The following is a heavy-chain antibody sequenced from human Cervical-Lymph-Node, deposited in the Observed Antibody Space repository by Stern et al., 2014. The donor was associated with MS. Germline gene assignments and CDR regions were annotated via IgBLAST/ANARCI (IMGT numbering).Heavy chain of an antibody. CDR2: IIPIFGTA. D-gene: IGHD1-26*01. Sequence: VHLVESGAEVKKPGSSVKVSCKASGGTFSRYALSWVRQAPGQGLEWMGGIIPIFGTANYAQKFQGRVTITADESTSTAYMELSSLRSEDTAVYYCARDMGRVSTKGAFDIWGQGTKVTVSS. J-gene: IGHJ3*02. V-gene: IGHV1-69*01. CDR1: GGTFSRYA. CDR3: ARDMGRVSTKGAFDI.